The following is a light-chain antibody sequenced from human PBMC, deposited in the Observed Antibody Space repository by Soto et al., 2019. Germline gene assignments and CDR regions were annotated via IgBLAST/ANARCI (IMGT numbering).Light chain of an antibody. CDR2: GSS. V-gene: IGKV1-6*01. CDR3: LQAHSFPYT. J-gene: IGKJ2*01. CDR1: QDIRNE. Sequence: AIQMTQSPASLSASVGDRVAITCRASQDIRNELGWYQQKPGKAPKLLIYGSSNLQSGIPSGFSGSGSGTDFTLTISSLQPEDSATYYCLQAHSFPYTFGQGTKLEIK.